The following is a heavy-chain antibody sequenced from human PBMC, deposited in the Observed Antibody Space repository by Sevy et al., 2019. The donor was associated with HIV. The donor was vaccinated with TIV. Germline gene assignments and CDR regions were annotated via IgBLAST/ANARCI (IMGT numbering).Heavy chain of an antibody. D-gene: IGHD3-3*01. CDR2: IWYDGSNK. J-gene: IGHJ4*02. Sequence: GGSLRLSCAASGFTFSSYGMHWVRQAPGKGLEWVAVIWYDGSNKYYADSVKGRFTISRDNSKNTLYLQMNSLRAEDTAVYYCARGGYDFWSGYYDYWGQRTLVTVSS. V-gene: IGHV3-33*01. CDR3: ARGGYDFWSGYYDY. CDR1: GFTFSSYG.